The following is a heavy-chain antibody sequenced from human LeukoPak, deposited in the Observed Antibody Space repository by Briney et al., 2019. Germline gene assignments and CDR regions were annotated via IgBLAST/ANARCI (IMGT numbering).Heavy chain of an antibody. CDR3: ARPDYDILTGFSRAFDI. CDR2: INPNSGGT. D-gene: IGHD3-9*01. Sequence: ASVKVSCKASGYTFTGYYMHWVRQAPGQGLEWMGWINPNSGGTNYAQKFQGRVTMTRDTSISTAYMELSRLRSDDTAVYYCARPDYDILTGFSRAFDIWGQGTMVTVSS. CDR1: GYTFTGYY. V-gene: IGHV1-2*02. J-gene: IGHJ3*02.